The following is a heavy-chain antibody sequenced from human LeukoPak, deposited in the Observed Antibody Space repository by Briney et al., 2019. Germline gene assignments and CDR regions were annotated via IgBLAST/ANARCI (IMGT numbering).Heavy chain of an antibody. CDR3: ARDGRYSGSHFGVFDY. D-gene: IGHD1-26*01. V-gene: IGHV3-21*01. Sequence: PGGSLRLSCAASGFTVSSNYMSWVRQAPGKGLEWVSSISSSSSYIYYADSVKGRFTISRDNAKNSLYLQMNSLRAEDTAVYYCARDGRYSGSHFGVFDYWGQGTLVTVSS. CDR2: ISSSSSYI. J-gene: IGHJ4*02. CDR1: GFTVSSNY.